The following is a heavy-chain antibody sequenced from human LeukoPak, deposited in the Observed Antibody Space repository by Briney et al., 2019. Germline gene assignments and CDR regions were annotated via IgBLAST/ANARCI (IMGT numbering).Heavy chain of an antibody. J-gene: IGHJ4*02. Sequence: GGSLRLSCEASGFTFNGHWMHWVRQAPGKGLVWVSLINGDGSTISYADSVKGRFTISRDNAKSSLYLQLSSLGAEDTAVYYCVRGGLYHYSGTSGDYWGQGTLVTVSS. D-gene: IGHD1-26*01. CDR1: GFTFNGHW. CDR2: INGDGSTI. V-gene: IGHV3-74*01. CDR3: VRGGLYHYSGTSGDY.